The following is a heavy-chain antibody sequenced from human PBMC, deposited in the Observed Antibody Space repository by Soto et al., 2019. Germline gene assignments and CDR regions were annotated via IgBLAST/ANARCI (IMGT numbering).Heavy chain of an antibody. CDR3: ARSPVLAASYYYGMDV. J-gene: IGHJ6*02. V-gene: IGHV1-3*01. CDR2: INAGNGNT. D-gene: IGHD6-25*01. Sequence: ASVQGSCRASGYISPSYAMHWVRQATGRRLEWMGWINAGNGNTKYPQNLQGRVTIIRDTSASTDYLELSSLTSEDTAVYYCARSPVLAASYYYGMDVWGQGTTVTVSS. CDR1: GYISPSYA.